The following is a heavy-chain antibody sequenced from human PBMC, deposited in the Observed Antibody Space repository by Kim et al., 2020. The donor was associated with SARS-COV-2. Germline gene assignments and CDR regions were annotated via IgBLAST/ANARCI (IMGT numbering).Heavy chain of an antibody. J-gene: IGHJ6*01. V-gene: IGHV1-2*04. Sequence: ASVKVSCKASGYPFTSYYIPWFLQAPLQGLDWMGWINPNSGGASCAQKFQGWVTLTRDTSISTAYMELNRLKCDDTAVYDCARSITTVRGDYYGMDGWGQ. CDR1: GYPFTSYY. D-gene: IGHD3-10*01. CDR3: ARSITTVRGDYYGMDG. CDR2: INPNSGGA.